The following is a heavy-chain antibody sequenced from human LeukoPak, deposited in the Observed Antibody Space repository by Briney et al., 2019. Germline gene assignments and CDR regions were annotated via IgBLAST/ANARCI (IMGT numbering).Heavy chain of an antibody. V-gene: IGHV3-33*01. Sequence: PGRSLRLSCAASGFTFSSYGMHWVRQAPGKGLEWVAVIWYDGSNKYYADSVKGRFTISRDNSKNTLYLQMNSLRAEDTAVYYCVRSSPCRYCSSTSGHWFDPWGQGTLVTVSS. CDR3: VRSSPCRYCSSTSGHWFDP. D-gene: IGHD2-2*01. J-gene: IGHJ5*02. CDR2: IWYDGSNK. CDR1: GFTFSSYG.